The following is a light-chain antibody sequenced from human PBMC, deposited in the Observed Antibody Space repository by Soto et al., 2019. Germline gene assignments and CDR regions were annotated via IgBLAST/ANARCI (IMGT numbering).Light chain of an antibody. CDR3: HQFASTPRT. CDR1: QSVDRNY. CDR2: GAS. V-gene: IGKV3-20*01. J-gene: IGKJ1*01. Sequence: PGESATLSCRASQSVDRNYLAWFQQKPGQAPRLLIYGASSRATGIPPRFSGSGSGTEFVLTISGLEPEDFAVYYCHQFASTPRTFGQGTKVESK.